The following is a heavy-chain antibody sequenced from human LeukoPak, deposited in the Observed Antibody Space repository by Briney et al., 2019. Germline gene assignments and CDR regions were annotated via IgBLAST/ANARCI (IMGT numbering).Heavy chain of an antibody. CDR3: TRSGRFLEWLSFDY. CDR1: GFTFSSYS. Sequence: GGSLRLSCAASGFTFSSYSMNWVRQAPGKGLEWVSYISSSSSTIYYADSVKGRFTISRDNAKNSLYLQMNSLRAEDTAVYYCTRSGRFLEWLSFDYWGQGTLVTVSS. V-gene: IGHV3-48*01. CDR2: ISSSSSTI. D-gene: IGHD3-3*01. J-gene: IGHJ4*02.